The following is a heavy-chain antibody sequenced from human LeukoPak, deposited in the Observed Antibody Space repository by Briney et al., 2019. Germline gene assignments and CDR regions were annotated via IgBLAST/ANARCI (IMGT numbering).Heavy chain of an antibody. Sequence: PAGSLRLSCAASGFTLSTYYMTWVRQAAGKGLECVAVIYSGGSTYYSDSVKGRFTVSRDNSKNTLYLQVNSLRAEDTAMYYCARGVGYCTSTTCVLPFDYWGQGTLVTVSS. CDR1: GFTLSTYY. D-gene: IGHD2-2*01. CDR3: ARGVGYCTSTTCVLPFDY. CDR2: IYSGGST. V-gene: IGHV3-53*01. J-gene: IGHJ4*02.